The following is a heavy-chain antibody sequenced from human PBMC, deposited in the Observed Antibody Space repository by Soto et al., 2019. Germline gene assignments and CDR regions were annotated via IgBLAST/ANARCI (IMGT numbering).Heavy chain of an antibody. D-gene: IGHD6-13*01. CDR1: GYTFTSYD. CDR2: MNPNSGNT. CDR3: ARSIAAAGTFYYYYGMDV. V-gene: IGHV1-8*01. J-gene: IGHJ6*02. Sequence: ASVKVSCKASGYTFTSYDIYWVRQATGQGLEWMGWMNPNSGNTGYAQKFQGRVTMTRNTSISTAYMELSSLRSEDTAVYYCARSIAAAGTFYYYYGMDVWGQGTTVTVSS.